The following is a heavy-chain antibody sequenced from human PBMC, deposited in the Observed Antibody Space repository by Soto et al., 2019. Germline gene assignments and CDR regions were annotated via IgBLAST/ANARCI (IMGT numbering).Heavy chain of an antibody. CDR2: ISGSGGST. CDR3: AKGSTGRHFYCGLDV. V-gene: IGHV3-23*01. CDR1: GFTFTNYA. J-gene: IGHJ6*02. Sequence: GGSLRLSCKASGFTFTNYAMTWVRQAPGKGLEWVSAISGSGGSTYYADSVKGRFTISRDNSMNALFLQMNSLGAEDTAVYYCAKGSTGRHFYCGLDVWGQGTTVTVSS. D-gene: IGHD1-1*01.